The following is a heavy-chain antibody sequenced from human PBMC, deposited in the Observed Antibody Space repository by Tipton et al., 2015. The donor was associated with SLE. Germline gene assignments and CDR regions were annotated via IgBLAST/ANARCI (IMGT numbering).Heavy chain of an antibody. Sequence: TLSLTCAVYGGSFSGYYWSWIRQPPGKGLEWIGEINHSGSTNYNPSLKSRVTISVDMSKNQFSLRLSSVTAADTAVYYCASHDSGWYLGFDYWGQGTLVTVSS. CDR2: INHSGST. D-gene: IGHD6-19*01. V-gene: IGHV4-34*01. CDR3: ASHDSGWYLGFDY. J-gene: IGHJ4*02. CDR1: GGSFSGYY.